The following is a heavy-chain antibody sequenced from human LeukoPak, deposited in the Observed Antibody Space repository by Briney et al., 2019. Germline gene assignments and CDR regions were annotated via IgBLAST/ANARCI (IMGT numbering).Heavy chain of an antibody. CDR1: GGSISSYY. D-gene: IGHD6-19*01. Sequence: SETLSLTCTGSGGSISSYYWNWIRQPPGKGLEWIGYFYHSGGTNYNPSLEGRVSMSVDTSKNQLFLKLTSVTAADTAMYYCAGGYSSGWYGGRNWFDPWGQGTLVTVSA. CDR3: AGGYSSGWYGGRNWFDP. J-gene: IGHJ5*02. CDR2: FYHSGGT. V-gene: IGHV4-59*01.